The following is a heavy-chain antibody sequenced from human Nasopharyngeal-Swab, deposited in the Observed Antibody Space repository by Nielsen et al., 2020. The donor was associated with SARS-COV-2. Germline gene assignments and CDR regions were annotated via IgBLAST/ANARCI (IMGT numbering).Heavy chain of an antibody. V-gene: IGHV3-49*03. CDR2: IRSKAYGGTT. J-gene: IGHJ4*02. Sequence: GGSLRLSCTASGFTFGDSAMSWFRQAPGKGLEWVGFIRSKAYGGTTEYAASVKGRFTISRDDSKSIAYLQMNSLKTEDTAVYYCTRETPYSSGWYSFDYWGQGTLVTVSS. CDR3: TRETPYSSGWYSFDY. CDR1: GFTFGDSA. D-gene: IGHD6-19*01.